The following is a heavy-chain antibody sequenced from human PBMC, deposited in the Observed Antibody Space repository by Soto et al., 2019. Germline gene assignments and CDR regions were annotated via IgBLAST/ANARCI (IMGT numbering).Heavy chain of an antibody. CDR1: GFTLSHHY. Sequence: EVQLVESGGGLVQPGGSLRLSCAASGFTLSHHYMDWVRQAPGKGLEWVGRTRNEANSYTTEYAASVRGRFTISRDDSNNSLFLQRNSLKTEDTAVYYCTRDLGGWRSGGSSHEGGVYWGQGTLVTVS. CDR2: TRNEANSYTT. V-gene: IGHV3-72*01. J-gene: IGHJ4*02. CDR3: TRDLGGWRSGGSSHEGGVY. D-gene: IGHD2-15*01.